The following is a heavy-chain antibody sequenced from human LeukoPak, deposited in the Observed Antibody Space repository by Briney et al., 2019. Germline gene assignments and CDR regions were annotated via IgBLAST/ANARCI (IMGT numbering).Heavy chain of an antibody. D-gene: IGHD6-19*01. Sequence: SQTLSLTCAISGDSVSGNRATWNWLRQSPSRDLEWLGRIYYRSKWYADYAVSVKGRITINPDTSKNQFSLLLNSVTPEDTAVYYCARMPYSSGWQPKRNWFDPWGQGTLVTVSS. J-gene: IGHJ5*02. CDR2: IYYRSKWYA. CDR1: GDSVSGNRAT. V-gene: IGHV6-1*01. CDR3: ARMPYSSGWQPKRNWFDP.